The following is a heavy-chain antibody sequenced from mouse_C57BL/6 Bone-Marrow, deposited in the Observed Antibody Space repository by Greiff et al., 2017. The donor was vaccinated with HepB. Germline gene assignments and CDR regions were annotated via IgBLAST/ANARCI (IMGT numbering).Heavy chain of an antibody. CDR2: IDPENGDT. J-gene: IGHJ3*01. D-gene: IGHD2-4*01. CDR1: GFNIKDDY. Sequence: VQLQQSGAELVRPGASVKLSCTASGFNIKDDYMHWVKQRPEQGLEWIGWIDPENGDTEYASKFQGKATITADTSSHTAYLQLSSLTSEDTAVYYCTRITNAWFAYWGQGTLVTVSA. V-gene: IGHV14-4*01. CDR3: TRITNAWFAY.